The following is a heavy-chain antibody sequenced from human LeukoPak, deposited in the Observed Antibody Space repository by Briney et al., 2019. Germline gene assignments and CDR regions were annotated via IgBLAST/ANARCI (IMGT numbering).Heavy chain of an antibody. J-gene: IGHJ4*02. CDR3: ARDGYSFGHDFDY. CDR2: IKGDGSST. Sequence: PGGSLRLSCAASGFTFSSYWMHWVRHTPGKGLVWVSRIKGDGSSTSYAESVKGRFTISRDNAKNTLYLQVNSLRAEDTAVYYCARDGYSFGHDFDYWGQGTLVTVSS. CDR1: GFTFSSYW. D-gene: IGHD5-18*01. V-gene: IGHV3-74*01.